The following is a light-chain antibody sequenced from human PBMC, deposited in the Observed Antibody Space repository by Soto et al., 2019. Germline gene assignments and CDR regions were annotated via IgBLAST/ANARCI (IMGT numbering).Light chain of an antibody. CDR2: EVS. V-gene: IGLV2-14*01. CDR1: SSDVGGYNY. J-gene: IGLJ2*01. Sequence: QSALTQPASVSGSPGQSITISCTGTSSDVGGYNYVSWYQQHPGKAPKLMIYEVSNRPSGVSNRFSGSKSGNTASLTISGLQAEDEADYYCCSYTSSSTLVFGGGTKVIVL. CDR3: CSYTSSSTLV.